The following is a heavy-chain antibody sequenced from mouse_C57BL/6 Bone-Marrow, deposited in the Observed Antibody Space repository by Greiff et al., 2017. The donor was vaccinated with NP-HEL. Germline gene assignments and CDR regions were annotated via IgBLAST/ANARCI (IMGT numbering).Heavy chain of an antibody. Sequence: QVQLQQPGAELVRPGTSVKLSCKASGYTFTSYWMHWVKQRPGQGLEWIGVIDPSDSYTNYNQKFKGKATLTVDTSSSTAYMQLSSLTSEDSAVYFCARGEGYSNYYAMDYWGQGTSVTVSS. V-gene: IGHV1-59*01. J-gene: IGHJ4*01. D-gene: IGHD2-5*01. CDR2: IDPSDSYT. CDR3: ARGEGYSNYYAMDY. CDR1: GYTFTSYW.